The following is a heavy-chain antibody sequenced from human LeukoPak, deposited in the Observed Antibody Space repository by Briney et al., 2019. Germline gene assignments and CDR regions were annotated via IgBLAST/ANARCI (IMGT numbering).Heavy chain of an antibody. J-gene: IGHJ4*02. Sequence: SETLSLTCTVSSASISTYYWSWIRQPPGKGLEWLGYIYHSGTSNYNPSLKSRVTMSVDTSKSQFSLSLSSVTSADTAVYYCAKAAKFYYGSETYYYFDYWGQGILVTVSS. D-gene: IGHD3-10*01. V-gene: IGHV4-59*01. CDR1: SASISTYY. CDR3: AKAAKFYYGSETYYYFDY. CDR2: IYHSGTS.